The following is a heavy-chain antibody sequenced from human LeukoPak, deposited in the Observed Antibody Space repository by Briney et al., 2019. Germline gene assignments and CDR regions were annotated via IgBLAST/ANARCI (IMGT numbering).Heavy chain of an antibody. CDR3: AKDRRGTPLVYYYYYGMDV. V-gene: IGHV3-30*18. D-gene: IGHD1-26*01. Sequence: GGSLRLSCAASGFTFSSYGMHWVRQAPGKGLEWVAVISYDGSNKYYVDSVKGRFTISRDNSKNTLYLQMNSLRAEDTAVYYRAKDRRGTPLVYYYYYGMDVWGQGTTVTVSS. CDR1: GFTFSSYG. CDR2: ISYDGSNK. J-gene: IGHJ6*02.